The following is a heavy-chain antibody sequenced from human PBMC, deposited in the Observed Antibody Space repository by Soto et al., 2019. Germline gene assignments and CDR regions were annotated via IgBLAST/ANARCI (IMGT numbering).Heavy chain of an antibody. D-gene: IGHD3-22*01. J-gene: IGHJ4*02. CDR3: ARAPYYYDSSGYWAY. CDR1: GFTFSSYS. V-gene: IGHV3-21*01. CDR2: ISSSSSYI. Sequence: GGSLRLSCAASGFTFSSYSMNWVRQAPGKGLEWVSSISSSSSYIYYADSVKGRFTISRDNAKNSLYLQMDSLRAEDTAVYYCARAPYYYDSSGYWAYWGQGTLVTVSS.